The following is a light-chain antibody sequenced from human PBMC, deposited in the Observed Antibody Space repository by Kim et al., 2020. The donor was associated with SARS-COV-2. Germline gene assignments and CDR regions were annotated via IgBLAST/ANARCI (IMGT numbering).Light chain of an antibody. CDR3: TSYTRSITYV. V-gene: IGLV2-14*03. Sequence: GPSITISHTGSRSDVGGHNSVSWYQQYPGKAPKLMIYGVTKRPSGVSNRFSGSKSGDTASLTISGLQAEDEADYYCTSYTRSITYVFGTGTKVTVL. J-gene: IGLJ1*01. CDR2: GVT. CDR1: RSDVGGHNS.